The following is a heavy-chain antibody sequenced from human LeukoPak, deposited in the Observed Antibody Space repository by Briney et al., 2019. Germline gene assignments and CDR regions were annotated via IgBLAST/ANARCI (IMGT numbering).Heavy chain of an antibody. D-gene: IGHD6-13*01. CDR1: GYTLTELF. CDR2: FDPEDGEA. CDR3: ATGTIAAAGIFVGY. Sequence: ASVKVSCKVSGYTLTELFMHWVGQAAGKGLEWMGGFDPEDGEAIYEKKFQGRVTMTEDTSTDTAYMELSSLRSEDTAVYYCATGTIAAAGIFVGYWGQGTLVTASS. J-gene: IGHJ4*02. V-gene: IGHV1-24*01.